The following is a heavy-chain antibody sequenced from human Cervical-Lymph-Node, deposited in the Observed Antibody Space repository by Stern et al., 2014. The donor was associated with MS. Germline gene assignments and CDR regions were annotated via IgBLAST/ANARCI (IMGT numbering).Heavy chain of an antibody. J-gene: IGHJ3*02. CDR2: IITSGYNT. CDR1: GFTFSNYA. V-gene: IGHV3-64D*06. D-gene: IGHD6-19*01. CDR3: VKRGTGGWYGPPIVNDTPDI. Sequence: EVQLLESGGGFVQPGGSLRLSCSASGFTFSNYAMHWVRQAPGKGLEYVSAIITSGYNTYYADSVKGRFTISRDNSRNTLYLQMTSLRPEDTALYYCVKRGTGGWYGPPIVNDTPDIWGQGTMVTVSS.